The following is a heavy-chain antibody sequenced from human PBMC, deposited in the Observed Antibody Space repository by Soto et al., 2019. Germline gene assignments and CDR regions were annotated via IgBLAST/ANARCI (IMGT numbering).Heavy chain of an antibody. Sequence: QVQLVQSGAEVKKPGSSVKVSCKASGGTFSSYTLAWVRQAPGQGLEWMGEIIPIFGTTNYVQKFQGRVTITADVSTNTAYMELSSLRSEDTAMYYWARDSIAASGTDYWGQGTLVTVSS. V-gene: IGHV1-69*01. D-gene: IGHD6-13*01. J-gene: IGHJ4*02. CDR3: ARDSIAASGTDY. CDR1: GGTFSSYT. CDR2: IIPIFGTT.